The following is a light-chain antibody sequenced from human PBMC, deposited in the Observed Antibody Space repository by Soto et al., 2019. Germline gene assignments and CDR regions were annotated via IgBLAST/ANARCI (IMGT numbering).Light chain of an antibody. J-gene: IGLJ2*01. V-gene: IGLV2-23*02. CDR1: SSDVGRYNF. CDR3: CSYAGSGTWN. CDR2: EVT. Sequence: QSALTQPASVSGSPGQSITISCTGTSSDVGRYNFVSWYQQHPGKAPKLMIYEVTKGPSGVSNRFSGSKSGNTASLTISGLQAEDEADYYCCSYAGSGTWNFGGGTKLTVL.